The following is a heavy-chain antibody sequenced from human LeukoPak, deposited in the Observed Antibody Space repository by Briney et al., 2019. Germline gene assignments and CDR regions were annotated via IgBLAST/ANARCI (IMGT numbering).Heavy chain of an antibody. CDR1: GGTFSSYS. Sequence: ASVKVSCKASGGTFSSYSMNWVRQAPGKGLEWVSSISSSSSYIYYADSVKGRFTISRDNAKNSLYLHMNSLRADDTAVYYCAREHCGSPTCGNWGQGTLVTVSS. V-gene: IGHV3-21*01. CDR3: AREHCGSPTCGN. D-gene: IGHD2-2*01. J-gene: IGHJ1*01. CDR2: ISSSSSYI.